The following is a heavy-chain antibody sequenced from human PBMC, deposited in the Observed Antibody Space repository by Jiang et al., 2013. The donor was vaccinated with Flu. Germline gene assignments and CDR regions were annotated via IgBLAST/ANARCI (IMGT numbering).Heavy chain of an antibody. V-gene: IGHV4-39*01. J-gene: IGHJ3*02. D-gene: IGHD3-22*01. CDR2: IHYSETT. CDR3: ARHGSGGYYDAFHI. CDR1: GGSIRSSSYY. Sequence: GLVKPSETLSLTCTVSGGSIRSSSYYWGWIRQPRGKGLEWIGSIHYSETTYNNPSLKSRVTISVESSQFSLSLSSVTAADTAVYYCARHGSGGYYDAFHIWGQGTVVTVSS.